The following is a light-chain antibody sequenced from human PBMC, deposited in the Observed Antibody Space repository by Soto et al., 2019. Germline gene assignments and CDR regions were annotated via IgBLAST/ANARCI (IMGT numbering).Light chain of an antibody. Sequence: EIVLTQSPATLSLSPGERATLSCRASQSVSSYLAWHQQKPGQAPRLLIYGASTRATGIPARFSGSGSGTDFTLTISRLEPEDFAVYYCQQYGSSGTFGQGTKVDIK. CDR2: GAS. V-gene: IGKV3-20*01. CDR3: QQYGSSGT. J-gene: IGKJ1*01. CDR1: QSVSSY.